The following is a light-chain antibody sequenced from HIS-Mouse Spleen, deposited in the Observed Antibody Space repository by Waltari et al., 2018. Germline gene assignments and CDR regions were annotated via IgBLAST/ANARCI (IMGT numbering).Light chain of an antibody. J-gene: IGKJ4*01. Sequence: EIVLTQSPGTLSLSPGERATLSCRASQSVSSIYLAWYQQKPGQAPRLLIYGASSRSTCIPDRFSGSGSGTDFTLTISRLETEDFAVYYCQQYGSSPPPFGGGTK. CDR3: QQYGSSPPP. V-gene: IGKV3-20*01. CDR2: GAS. CDR1: QSVSSIY.